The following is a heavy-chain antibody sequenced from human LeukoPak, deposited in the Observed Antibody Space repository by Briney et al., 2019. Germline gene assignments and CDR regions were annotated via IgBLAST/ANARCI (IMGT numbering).Heavy chain of an antibody. Sequence: PGGSLRLSCAASGFTFSSYEMNWVRQAPGKGLEWVSGISWNSGTIGYADSVKGRFTISRDNAKNSLYLQMNSLRTDDTALYYCAKDISVGSSYQGWYFDLWGRGTLVTVSS. CDR1: GFTFSSYE. CDR3: AKDISVGSSYQGWYFDL. V-gene: IGHV3-9*01. D-gene: IGHD3-3*01. CDR2: ISWNSGTI. J-gene: IGHJ2*01.